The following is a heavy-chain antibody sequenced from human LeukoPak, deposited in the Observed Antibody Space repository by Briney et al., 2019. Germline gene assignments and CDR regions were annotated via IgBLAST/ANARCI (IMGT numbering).Heavy chain of an antibody. J-gene: IGHJ4*02. CDR1: GGSISSYY. V-gene: IGHV4-59*01. D-gene: IGHD2-2*01. CDR3: ARIGLRLPPYCSSTSCYLGY. Sequence: SETLSLTCTVSGGSISSYYWSWIRQPPGKGLEWIGYIYYSGSTNYNPSLKSRVTISVDTSKNQFSLKLSSVTAADTAVYYCARIGLRLPPYCSSTSCYLGYWGQGTLVTVSS. CDR2: IYYSGST.